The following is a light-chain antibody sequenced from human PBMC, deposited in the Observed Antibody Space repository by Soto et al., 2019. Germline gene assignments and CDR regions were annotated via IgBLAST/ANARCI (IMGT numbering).Light chain of an antibody. J-gene: IGKJ2*01. V-gene: IGKV3-11*01. CDR1: QSVSSY. CDR2: DAS. Sequence: EIVLTQSPATLSLSPGERATLSCRASQSVSSYLAWYRQKPGQAPRLLIYDASSRATGIPARFSGSGSGTAFTLTISSLEPEDFAVYYCQHRSNWPAFGRGTKLEIK. CDR3: QHRSNWPA.